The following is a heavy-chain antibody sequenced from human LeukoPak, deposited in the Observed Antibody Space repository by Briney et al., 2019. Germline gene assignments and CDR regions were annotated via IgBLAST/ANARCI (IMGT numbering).Heavy chain of an antibody. D-gene: IGHD2-15*01. CDR2: INPSGGST. CDR3: ARVAVYCSGGSYYSGVWFDP. Sequence: ASVKVSCKASGYTFTSYYMHWVRQAPGQGLEWMGIINPSGGSTSYAQKFQGRVTMTRDTSTSTVYMELSSLRSEDTAVYYCARVAVYCSGGSYYSGVWFDPWGQGTLVTVSS. V-gene: IGHV1-46*01. CDR1: GYTFTSYY. J-gene: IGHJ5*02.